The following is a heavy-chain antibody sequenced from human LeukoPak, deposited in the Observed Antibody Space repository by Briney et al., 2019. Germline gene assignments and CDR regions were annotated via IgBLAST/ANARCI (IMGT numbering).Heavy chain of an antibody. CDR1: GFTFSSYA. Sequence: GGSLRLSCAASGFTFSSYAMSWVRQAPGKGLEWVSAISGSGGSTYYADSVKGRFTISRDNSKNTLYLQMNSLRAEDTAVYYCARDNAREGAFDIWGQGTMVTVSS. V-gene: IGHV3-23*01. CDR2: ISGSGGST. J-gene: IGHJ3*02. CDR3: ARDNAREGAFDI. D-gene: IGHD1-26*01.